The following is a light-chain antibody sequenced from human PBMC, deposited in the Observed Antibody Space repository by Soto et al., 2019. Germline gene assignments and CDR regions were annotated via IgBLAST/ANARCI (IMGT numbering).Light chain of an antibody. CDR2: DVS. Sequence: VLTHPASVSGSPGQSITISCTGTSSDVGAYNYDSWYQQYPGEAPKVIIYDVSHRPAGVSNRFSGSKSGNTASLTISGLQTQDEADYYCSSYTSATTYVFGTGTKVTVL. CDR1: SSDVGAYNY. CDR3: SSYTSATTYV. J-gene: IGLJ1*01. V-gene: IGLV2-14*01.